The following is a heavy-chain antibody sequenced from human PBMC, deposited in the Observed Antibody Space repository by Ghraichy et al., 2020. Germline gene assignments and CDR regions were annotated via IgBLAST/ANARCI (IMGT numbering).Heavy chain of an antibody. CDR1: GDSINNYY. J-gene: IGHJ6*02. D-gene: IGHD1-1*01. CDR3: ARSPQLGGSGMGV. V-gene: IGHV4-59*01. Sequence: SETLYLTCTVSGDSINNYYWSWIRQPPGKGLEWIGYVYYSGSTNYNPSLKSRVTISVDTSKNQFSLKLTSVTAADTAIYYCARSPQLGGSGMGVWGQGTTVTVSS. CDR2: VYYSGST.